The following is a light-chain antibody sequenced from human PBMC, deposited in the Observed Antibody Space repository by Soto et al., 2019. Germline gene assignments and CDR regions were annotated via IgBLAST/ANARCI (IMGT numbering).Light chain of an antibody. CDR3: QQSYSTLWT. Sequence: DIQMTESRSSLSATVGDRVTITCGASQSISSYLNWYQQKPGKAPKLLIYAASSLQSGVPSRFSGSGSGTDFTLTISSLQPEDFATYYCQQSYSTLWTFGQPTKVDIK. CDR1: QSISSY. V-gene: IGKV1-39*01. CDR2: AAS. J-gene: IGKJ1*01.